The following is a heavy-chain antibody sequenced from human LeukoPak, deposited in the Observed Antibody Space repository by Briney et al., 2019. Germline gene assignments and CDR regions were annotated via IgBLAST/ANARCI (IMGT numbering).Heavy chain of an antibody. CDR1: GYPFSAHF. CDR2: IDTTTGNP. CDR3: VRGTPTPGMDY. D-gene: IGHD3-10*01. J-gene: IGHJ4*02. V-gene: IGHV7-4-1*02. Sequence: WASVNVSCKASGYPFSAHFLNWVRQSPGQRLGWMGNIDTTTGNPRYAQDFTGRFVFSLDTSVSTAYLQITSLKADDTAAYYCVRGTPTPGMDYWGQGTQVTVSS.